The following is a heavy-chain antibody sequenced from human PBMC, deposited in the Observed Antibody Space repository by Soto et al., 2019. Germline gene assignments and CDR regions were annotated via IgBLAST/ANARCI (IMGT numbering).Heavy chain of an antibody. CDR3: ARHYQGLDYPDNYYYYGMDV. Sequence: GESLKISCKGSGYSFTSYWIGWVRQMPGKGLEWMGIIYPGDSDTRYSPSFQGQVTISADKSISTAYLQWSSLKASDTAMYYCARHYQGLDYPDNYYYYGMDVWGQGTTVTVSS. CDR2: IYPGDSDT. CDR1: GYSFTSYW. J-gene: IGHJ6*02. V-gene: IGHV5-51*01. D-gene: IGHD4-17*01.